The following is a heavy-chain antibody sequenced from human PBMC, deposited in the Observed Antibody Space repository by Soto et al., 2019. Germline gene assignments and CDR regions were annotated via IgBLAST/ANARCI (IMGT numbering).Heavy chain of an antibody. CDR1: GYTFTGYY. V-gene: IGHV1-2*02. CDR2: INPNSGGT. D-gene: IGHD3-10*01. Sequence: ASVKVSCKASGYTFTGYYMHWVRQAPGQGLEWMGWINPNSGGTNYAQKFQGRVTMTRDTSISTAYMELSRLRSGDTAVYYCARARGGYGSGSYLAYWGQGTLVTVSS. CDR3: ARARGGYGSGSYLAY. J-gene: IGHJ4*02.